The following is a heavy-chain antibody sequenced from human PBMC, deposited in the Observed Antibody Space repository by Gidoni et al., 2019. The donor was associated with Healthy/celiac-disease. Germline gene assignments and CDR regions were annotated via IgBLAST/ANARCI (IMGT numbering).Heavy chain of an antibody. CDR3: AKTSSPDSQGWFDP. CDR1: GGSISSGGYY. V-gene: IGHV4-31*03. CDR2: IYYSGST. Sequence: QVQLQESGPGLVKPSQTLSLTGPVPGGSISSGGYYWSWIRQHPGKGLGWIGYIYYSGSTYYNPSLKSRVTISVDTSKNQFSLKLSSVTAADTAVYYCAKTSSPDSQGWFDPWGQGTLVTVSS. J-gene: IGHJ5*02. D-gene: IGHD6-6*01.